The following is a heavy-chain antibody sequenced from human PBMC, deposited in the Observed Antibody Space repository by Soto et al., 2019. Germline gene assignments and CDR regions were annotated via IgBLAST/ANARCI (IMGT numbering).Heavy chain of an antibody. J-gene: IGHJ4*02. V-gene: IGHV1-46*01. Sequence: GASVKVSCKAAGYTFTTYYMHWVRQAPGQGLEWMGVIDPTHGSTTYAQKFQGRVTMTSDTSTNTVYMELSSLKSEDTAVYYCARVPYDTTGYYAFWGRGTLVTVSS. CDR1: GYTFTTYY. CDR2: IDPTHGST. CDR3: ARVPYDTTGYYAF. D-gene: IGHD3-22*01.